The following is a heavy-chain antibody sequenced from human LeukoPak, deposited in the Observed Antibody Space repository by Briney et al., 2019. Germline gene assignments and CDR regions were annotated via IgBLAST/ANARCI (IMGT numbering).Heavy chain of an antibody. J-gene: IGHJ4*02. D-gene: IGHD3-22*01. Sequence: GGSLRLSCAASGFTFSRYWMSWVRQAPGKGLEWVANIKQDGSEKYYVDSVKGRFTISRDNAKNSLYLQMNSLRVEDTAVYYCARDFPDSSGYFPLYDYWGQGTLVTVSP. CDR3: ARDFPDSSGYFPLYDY. V-gene: IGHV3-7*01. CDR2: IKQDGSEK. CDR1: GFTFSRYW.